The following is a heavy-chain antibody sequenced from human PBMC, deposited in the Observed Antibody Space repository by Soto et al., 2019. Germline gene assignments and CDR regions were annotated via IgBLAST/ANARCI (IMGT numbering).Heavy chain of an antibody. Sequence: QITLKESGPTLVKPTQTLTLTCTFSGFSLSTSGGAVGWIRQPPGKALEWLALISWDDDKRYSPSLRSRLTITNDTSKHQVVLTMPNRDPVDTATYYCAHTYPTVTSWGGRYFDFWGQGTLVTVSS. V-gene: IGHV2-5*02. D-gene: IGHD4-17*01. CDR3: AHTYPTVTSWGGRYFDF. J-gene: IGHJ4*02. CDR2: ISWDDDK. CDR1: GFSLSTSGGA.